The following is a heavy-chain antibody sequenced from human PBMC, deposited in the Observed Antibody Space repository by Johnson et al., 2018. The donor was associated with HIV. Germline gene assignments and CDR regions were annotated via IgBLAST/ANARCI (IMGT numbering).Heavy chain of an antibody. Sequence: VQLVESGGGLVQPGGSLRLSCAASGLTVSSNYMSWVRQAPGKGLEWVSIIYSGGSTYYADSVRGRFTISRDNSKNTLYLQMNSMRAEDTAVYYCAGEVGAPLGYCSGGSCSGAFDIWGQGTMVTVSS. CDR2: IYSGGST. CDR3: AGEVGAPLGYCSGGSCSGAFDI. D-gene: IGHD2-15*01. V-gene: IGHV3-66*01. J-gene: IGHJ3*02. CDR1: GLTVSSNY.